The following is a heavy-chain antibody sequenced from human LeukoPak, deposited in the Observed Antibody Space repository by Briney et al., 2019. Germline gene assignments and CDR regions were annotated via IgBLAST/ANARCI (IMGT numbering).Heavy chain of an antibody. CDR3: ARAEWAAVDY. CDR2: IYYSGST. Sequence: SETLSLTCTVSGGSISSGDYYWSWIRQPPGKGLEWIGYIYYSGSTYYNPSLKSRVTISVDTSKSQFSLKLSSVTAADTAVYYCARAEWAAVDYWGQGTLVTVSS. CDR1: GGSISSGDYY. V-gene: IGHV4-30-4*08. J-gene: IGHJ4*02. D-gene: IGHD1-14*01.